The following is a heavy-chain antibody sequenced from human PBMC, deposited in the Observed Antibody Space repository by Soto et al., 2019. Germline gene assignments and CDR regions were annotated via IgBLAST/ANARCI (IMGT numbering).Heavy chain of an antibody. Sequence: QVHLEQSGPRLVKPSQTLSLTCNISGGSISSVNHYWSWIRQSPREGLEWIGYIFDSGTTHYNPSFQGRVTILGDTSQTQFSLTMHSVTVADSAVYYCAREVSWPGAFDYWGRGTVVTVSS. CDR1: GGSISSVNHY. J-gene: IGHJ4*02. V-gene: IGHV4-31*02. CDR2: IFDSGTT. CDR3: AREVSWPGAFDY.